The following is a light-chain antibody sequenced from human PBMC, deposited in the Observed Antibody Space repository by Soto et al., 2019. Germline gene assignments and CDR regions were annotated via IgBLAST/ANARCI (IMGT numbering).Light chain of an antibody. V-gene: IGKV1-5*01. CDR2: HAS. CDR3: QHYSNYPLT. Sequence: DIQMTQSPSTLSASPGDRVTITCRASQSINSWLAWYQQRPGEAPKLLIYHASNLQSGVPSRFSGSGSGTEFSLTISSLQPDDFATYYCQHYSNYPLTFGQGTKLEIK. CDR1: QSINSW. J-gene: IGKJ1*01.